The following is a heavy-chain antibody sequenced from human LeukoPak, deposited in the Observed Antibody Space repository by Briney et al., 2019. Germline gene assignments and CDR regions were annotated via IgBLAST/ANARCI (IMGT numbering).Heavy chain of an antibody. CDR1: GSSITSFY. CDR3: ARARETEAIDS. V-gene: IGHV4-59*12. D-gene: IGHD6-25*01. Sequence: SETLSLTCTVSGSSITSFYWTWVRQPPGKGLEWIGSFQYNGITYYNPSLKSRVAMSVDTSKNQFSLKMRSVTAADTAVYYCARARETEAIDSWGQGTLVTVSS. CDR2: FQYNGIT. J-gene: IGHJ4*02.